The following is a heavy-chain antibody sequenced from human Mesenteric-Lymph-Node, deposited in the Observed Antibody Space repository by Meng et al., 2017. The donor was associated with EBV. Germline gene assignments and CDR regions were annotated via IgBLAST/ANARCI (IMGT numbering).Heavy chain of an antibody. J-gene: IGHJ5*02. CDR1: GFTFSDSY. D-gene: IGHD1-1*01. CDR2: ISSSGSTI. V-gene: IGHV3-11*01. Sequence: VELVESGGGLVKPGASLGSSCAASGFTFSDSYMSWIRQAPGKGLEWVSYISSSGSTIYYADSVKGRFTISRDNAKSSLYLQMNSLRAEDTAVYYCARDLATTEVGPWGQGTLVTVSS. CDR3: ARDLATTEVGP.